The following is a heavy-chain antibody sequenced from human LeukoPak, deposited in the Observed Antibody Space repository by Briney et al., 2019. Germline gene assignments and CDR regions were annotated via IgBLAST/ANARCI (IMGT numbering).Heavy chain of an antibody. CDR3: ATDSSFSTGKSKYYYYYYIDV. CDR2: FDPEDGET. D-gene: IGHD3-10*01. V-gene: IGHV1-24*01. CDR1: GYTLTELS. J-gene: IGHJ6*03. Sequence: ASVKVSCKVSGYTLTELSMHWVRQAPGKGLEWMGGFDPEDGETIYAQKFQGRVTMTEDTSTDTAYMELSSLRSEDTAVYYCATDSSFSTGKSKYYYYYYIDVWGKGTTVTVSS.